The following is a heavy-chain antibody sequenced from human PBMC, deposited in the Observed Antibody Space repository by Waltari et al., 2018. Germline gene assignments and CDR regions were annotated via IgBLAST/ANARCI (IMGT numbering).Heavy chain of an antibody. CDR2: INSDGSSI. Sequence: EVQLVEAGGDIVQPGGSLRLSCAASGFRFSDYWLHWVRQVPGKGLGWVSRINSDGSSISYSDSVKGRFTISRGNSKNMLYLQLNSLRAEDTAVYYCARKGGRGYTYGPFYYDSWGQGTLVTVSS. V-gene: IGHV3-74*01. D-gene: IGHD5-18*01. CDR3: ARKGGRGYTYGPFYYDS. J-gene: IGHJ4*02. CDR1: GFRFSDYW.